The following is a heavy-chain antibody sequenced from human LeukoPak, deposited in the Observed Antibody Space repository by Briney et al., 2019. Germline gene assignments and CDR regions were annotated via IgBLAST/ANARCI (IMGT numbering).Heavy chain of an antibody. J-gene: IGHJ6*02. CDR1: GGTFSSYA. D-gene: IGHD3-10*01. CDR3: ARAPVPVIHGSGSYWDYYYGMDV. CDR2: IIPILGMA. V-gene: IGHV1-69*04. Sequence: SVKVSCKASGGTFSSYAISWVRQAPRQGLEWVARIIPILGMANHAQKFQGRVTITADKSTSTAYMELSSLRSEDTAVYYCARAPVPVIHGSGSYWDYYYGMDVWGQGTTVTVSS.